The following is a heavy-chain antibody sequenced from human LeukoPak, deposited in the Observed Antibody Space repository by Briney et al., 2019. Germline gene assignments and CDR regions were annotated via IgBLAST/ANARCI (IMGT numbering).Heavy chain of an antibody. D-gene: IGHD6-13*01. CDR1: GFTFSSYA. CDR2: ISGSGGST. J-gene: IGHJ4*02. Sequence: PGGSLRLSCAASGFTFSSYAMGWVRQAPGKGLEWVSAISGSGGSTYYADSVKGRFTISRDNSKNTLYLQMNSLRAEDTAVYYCAKRGLEYSSSWYAYYFDYWGQGTLVTVSS. V-gene: IGHV3-23*01. CDR3: AKRGLEYSSSWYAYYFDY.